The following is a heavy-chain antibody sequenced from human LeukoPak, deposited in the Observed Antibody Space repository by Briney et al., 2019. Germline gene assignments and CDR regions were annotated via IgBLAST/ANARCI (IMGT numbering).Heavy chain of an antibody. J-gene: IGHJ4*02. CDR1: GFTFSSFA. CDR3: ARDGTGSNSGWYIH. D-gene: IGHD6-19*01. Sequence: GGSLRLSCAASGFTFSSFAMHWVRQAPGKGLEWVAVIWYDGSNKYYADSVKGRFTISRDNSKNTLYLQMNSLRAEDTAVYYCARDGTGSNSGWYIHWGQGTLVTVSS. CDR2: IWYDGSNK. V-gene: IGHV3-33*01.